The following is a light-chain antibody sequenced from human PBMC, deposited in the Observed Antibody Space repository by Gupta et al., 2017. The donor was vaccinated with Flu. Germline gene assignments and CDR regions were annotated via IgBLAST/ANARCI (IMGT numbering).Light chain of an antibody. V-gene: IGKV1-17*01. J-gene: IGKJ1*01. CDR1: QGIRND. Sequence: PSSLSASIGDRVTITCRASQGIRNDLGWYQQKPGKAPKRLIYAASTLQGGVPSRFSGSGSGTEFNITISSLQPEDVATYYCLHHNISLWTFGQGTKVEIK. CDR3: LHHNISLWT. CDR2: AAS.